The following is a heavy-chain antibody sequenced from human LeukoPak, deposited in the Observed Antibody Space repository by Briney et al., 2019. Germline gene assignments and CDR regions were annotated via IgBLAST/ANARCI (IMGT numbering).Heavy chain of an antibody. D-gene: IGHD2-2*01. Sequence: GASVKVSCKASGCTFTGYYMHWVRQAAGQGLEWMGWINPNSGGTNYAQKFQGRVTMTRDRSISTAYMELSRLRSDDTAVYYCARASSTSSAMDYWGQGTLVTVSS. CDR3: ARASSTSSAMDY. J-gene: IGHJ4*02. V-gene: IGHV1-2*02. CDR1: GCTFTGYY. CDR2: INPNSGGT.